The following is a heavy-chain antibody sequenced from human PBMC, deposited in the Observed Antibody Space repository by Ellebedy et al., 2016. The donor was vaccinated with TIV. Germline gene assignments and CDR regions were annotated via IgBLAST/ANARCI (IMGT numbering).Heavy chain of an antibody. CDR1: GGTFSSYA. CDR2: IIPILGIA. V-gene: IGHV1-69*04. Sequence: AASVKVSCKASGGTFSSYAISWVRQAPGQGLEWMGRIIPILGIANYAQKFQGRVTITADKSTSTAYMELSSLRSEDTAVYYCARLSSLNRVSGYGMDVWGQGTTVTVSS. D-gene: IGHD1-14*01. J-gene: IGHJ6*02. CDR3: ARLSSLNRVSGYGMDV.